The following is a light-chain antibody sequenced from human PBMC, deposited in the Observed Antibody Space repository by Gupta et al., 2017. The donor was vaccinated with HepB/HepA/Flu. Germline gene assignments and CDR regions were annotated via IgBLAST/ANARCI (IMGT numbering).Light chain of an antibody. CDR1: SSNIGSNT. Sequence: QSVLTQPPSASGTPGQRVTISCSGSSSNIGSNTVNWYQQLPGTAPKLLIYSNNHRPSGVPDRFSGSKSGTSASLAISGRQSEDEADYYCSAWDDSLNGQVFGTGTKVTVL. CDR2: SNN. CDR3: SAWDDSLNGQV. J-gene: IGLJ1*01. V-gene: IGLV1-44*01.